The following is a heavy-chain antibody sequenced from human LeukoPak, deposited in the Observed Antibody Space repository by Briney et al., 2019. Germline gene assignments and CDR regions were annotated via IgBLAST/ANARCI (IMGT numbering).Heavy chain of an antibody. J-gene: IGHJ5*02. D-gene: IGHD1-7*01. CDR1: GGSVSSGSYY. CDR3: ARDRELYDNWFDP. V-gene: IGHV4-61*01. Sequence: NPSETLSLTCTVSGGSVSSGSYYWSWIRQPPGKGLEWIGYIYYSGSTNYNPSLKSRVTISVDTSKNQFSLKLSSVTAADTAVYYCARDRELYDNWFDPWGQGTLVTVSS. CDR2: IYYSGST.